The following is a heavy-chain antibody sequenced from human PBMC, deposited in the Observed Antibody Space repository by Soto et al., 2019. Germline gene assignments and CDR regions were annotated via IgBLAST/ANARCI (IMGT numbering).Heavy chain of an antibody. CDR1: GFTFSTSW. J-gene: IGHJ4*02. V-gene: IGHV3-7*01. CDR2: IKEDGSET. CDR3: ARDRGPNTFDY. Sequence: GSLRLSCAASGFTFSTSWMTWVRQAPGKGLEWVANIKEDGSETYYLDSVKGRFTVSKDNAKNSLYLQMNSLRAEDTAVYYCARDRGPNTFDYWGQGTLVTAPQ.